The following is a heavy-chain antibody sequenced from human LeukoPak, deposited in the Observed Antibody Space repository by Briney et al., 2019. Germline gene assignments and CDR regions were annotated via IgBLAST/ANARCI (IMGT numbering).Heavy chain of an antibody. CDR1: GFTFTSHS. V-gene: IGHV3-48*01. D-gene: IGHD4-17*01. J-gene: IGHJ5*01. CDR3: ARDYYGDYVKDS. Sequence: GGSLRLSCAASGFTFTSHSLNWVRQAPGKGLEGISYISNSGSTIYYADSVKGRFTISRDNAKNSLYLEMNSLRAEDTAVYYCARDYYGDYVKDSWGQGTLVTVSS. CDR2: ISNSGSTI.